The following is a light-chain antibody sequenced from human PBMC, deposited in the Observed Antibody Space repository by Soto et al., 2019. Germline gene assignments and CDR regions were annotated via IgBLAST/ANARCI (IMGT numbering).Light chain of an antibody. Sequence: DIQMTQSPSTLSASVGDRVTITCRASQSVSGWLAWYQQKPGKAPKLLINKASNLESGVPSRFSGSGSGTEFTLTISSLQPDDLATYYCQQYNSYLFTFGPGTKVDIK. CDR1: QSVSGW. CDR2: KAS. V-gene: IGKV1-5*03. J-gene: IGKJ3*01. CDR3: QQYNSYLFT.